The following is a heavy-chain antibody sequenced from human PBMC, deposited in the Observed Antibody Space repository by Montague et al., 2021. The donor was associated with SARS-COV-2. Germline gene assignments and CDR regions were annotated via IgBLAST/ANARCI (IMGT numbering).Heavy chain of an antibody. CDR3: ARRGRKLLPVATTIGGFDI. V-gene: IGHV4-39*02. Sequence: SETLSLTCTVSGGSISSSNYYWDWIRQPSRKGLECIGSIYDSGSTYYNPSLKSRVTISVDTSKNHFSLKLSSVTAADTAVYYCARRGRKLLPVATTIGGFDIWGQGTMVTVSS. J-gene: IGHJ3*02. CDR1: GGSISSSNYY. D-gene: IGHD5-12*01. CDR2: IYDSGST.